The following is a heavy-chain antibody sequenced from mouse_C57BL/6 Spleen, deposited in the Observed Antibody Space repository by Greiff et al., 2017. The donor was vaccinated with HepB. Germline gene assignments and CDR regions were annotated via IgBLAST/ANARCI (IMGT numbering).Heavy chain of an antibody. V-gene: IGHV1-26*01. D-gene: IGHD1-1*01. CDR2: INPNNGGT. Sequence: VQLQQSGPELVKPGASVKISCKASGYTFTDYYMNWVKQSHGKSLEWIGDINPNNGGTSYNQKFKGKATLTVDKSSSTAYMEPRSLTSEDSAVYYCARDYGSSYYFDYWGQGTTLTVSS. CDR1: GYTFTDYY. CDR3: ARDYGSSYYFDY. J-gene: IGHJ2*01.